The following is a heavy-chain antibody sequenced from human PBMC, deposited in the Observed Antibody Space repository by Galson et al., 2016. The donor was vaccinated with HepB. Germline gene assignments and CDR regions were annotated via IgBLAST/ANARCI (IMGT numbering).Heavy chain of an antibody. CDR2: GDCT. CDR3: ARDRIVPAASDY. CDR1: GFT. D-gene: IGHD2-2*01. J-gene: IGHJ4*02. V-gene: IGHV3-11*06. Sequence: SLRLSCAVSGFTELGPPGSREGAGMGGDCTRSADSVKGQITVSRDNAKNSLYLQMNSLRAEDTAVYYCARDRIVPAASDYWGQGTLVTVSS.